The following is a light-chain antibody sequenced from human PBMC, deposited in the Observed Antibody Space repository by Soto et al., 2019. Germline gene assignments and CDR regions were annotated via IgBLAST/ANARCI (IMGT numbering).Light chain of an antibody. V-gene: IGKV1-39*01. Sequence: DIQMTQSPSSLSASVGDRVTITCRASQSISSYLNWYQQKPGKAPKLLIYAASSLQSGVPSRFSGSGSGTDFTLTISSLQPEDFATYYCQQSYSIPPVTFGGGTKVEN. CDR1: QSISSY. CDR3: QQSYSIPPVT. J-gene: IGKJ4*01. CDR2: AAS.